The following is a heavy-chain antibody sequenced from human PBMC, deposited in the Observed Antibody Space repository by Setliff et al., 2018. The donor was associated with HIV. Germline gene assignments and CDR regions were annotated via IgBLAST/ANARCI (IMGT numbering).Heavy chain of an antibody. D-gene: IGHD3-10*01. CDR1: GDSTSAYY. CDR3: ARHVRYSGSGSYSFDY. Sequence: SETLSLTCTISGDSTSAYYWNWIRQPPGKGLEWIGYINYSGSTNYNPSLKSRVTISLDTSKNQFSLNLRSVTAADTAVYYCARHVRYSGSGSYSFDYWGQGTLVTVSS. J-gene: IGHJ4*02. V-gene: IGHV4-59*08. CDR2: INYSGST.